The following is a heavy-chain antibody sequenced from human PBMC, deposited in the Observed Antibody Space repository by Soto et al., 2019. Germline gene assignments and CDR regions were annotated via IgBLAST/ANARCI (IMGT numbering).Heavy chain of an antibody. CDR3: ARAYGAAMPNDAFDI. D-gene: IGHD2-2*01. J-gene: IGHJ3*02. V-gene: IGHV1-69*06. CDR2: IIPIFGTA. Sequence: ASVKVSCKASGGTFSSYAISWVRQAPGQGLEWMGGIIPIFGTANYAQKFQGRVTITADKSTSTAYMELSSLRSEDTAVYYCARAYGAAMPNDAFDIWGQGTMVTVS. CDR1: GGTFSSYA.